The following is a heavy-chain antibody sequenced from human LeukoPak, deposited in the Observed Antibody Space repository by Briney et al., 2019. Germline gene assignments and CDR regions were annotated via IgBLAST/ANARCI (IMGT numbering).Heavy chain of an antibody. V-gene: IGHV4-61*02. CDR3: AREYDAFDI. J-gene: IGHJ3*02. CDR1: GGSISSGSYY. CDR2: IYTSGST. Sequence: PSETLSLTCIVSGGSISSGSYYWSWIRQPAVKGLEWIGRIYTSGSTNYNPSLKSRVTMSVDTSKNQFSLKLSSVTAADTAVYYCAREYDAFDIWGQGTMVTVSS.